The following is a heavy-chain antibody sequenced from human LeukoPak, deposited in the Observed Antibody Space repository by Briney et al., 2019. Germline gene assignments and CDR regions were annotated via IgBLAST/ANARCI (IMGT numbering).Heavy chain of an antibody. CDR1: GGSFSGYY. J-gene: IGHJ6*02. V-gene: IGHV4-34*01. D-gene: IGHD3-10*01. CDR2: INHSGST. Sequence: LSETLSLTRAVYGGSFSGYYWNWIRQPPGKGLEWIGEINHSGSTNYSPSLKSRVTIAVDTSKNQFSLKLSSVPAADTAVYYCARSGSGSHAYYYYGMDVWGQGTTVTVSS. CDR3: ARSGSGSHAYYYYGMDV.